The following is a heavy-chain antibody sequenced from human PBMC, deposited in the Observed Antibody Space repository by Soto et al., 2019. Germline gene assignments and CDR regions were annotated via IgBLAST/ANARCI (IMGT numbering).Heavy chain of an antibody. Sequence: GSLRLSCAASGFTFDDYAMHWVRQAPGKGLEWVSLISWDGGSTYYADSVKGRFTISRDNSKNSLYLQMNSLRTEDTALYYCAKDINPNLRYFDWSTPGYWGQGTLVTVSS. V-gene: IGHV3-43*02. CDR2: ISWDGGST. CDR1: GFTFDDYA. D-gene: IGHD3-9*01. J-gene: IGHJ4*02. CDR3: AKDINPNLRYFDWSTPGY.